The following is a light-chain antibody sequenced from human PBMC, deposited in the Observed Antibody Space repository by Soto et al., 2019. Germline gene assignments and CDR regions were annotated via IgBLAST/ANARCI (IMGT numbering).Light chain of an antibody. V-gene: IGLV1-44*01. J-gene: IGLJ2*01. CDR1: SSNIGSNS. Sequence: QSVLTQPPSASGTPGQRVTISCSGASSNIGSNSVNWYQQLPGTAPKLLIYNQNQRPSEVPDRFSGSKSGTSASLAISGLQSDDEGDYYCAAWDDNLNVVAFGGGTKLTVL. CDR2: NQN. CDR3: AAWDDNLNVVA.